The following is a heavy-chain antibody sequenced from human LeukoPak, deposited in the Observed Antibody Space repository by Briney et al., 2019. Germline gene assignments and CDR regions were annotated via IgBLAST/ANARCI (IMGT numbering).Heavy chain of an antibody. D-gene: IGHD3-3*01. CDR1: GGSFSGYY. Sequence: TSETLSLTCAVYGGSFSGYYWSWIRQPPGKGLEWIGEINHSGSTNYNPSLKSRVTISVDTSKNQFSLKLSSVTAADTAVYYCARGGYDFWSGYETHYYYYGMDVWGQGTTVTVSS. CDR3: ARGGYDFWSGYETHYYYYGMDV. J-gene: IGHJ6*02. V-gene: IGHV4-34*01. CDR2: INHSGST.